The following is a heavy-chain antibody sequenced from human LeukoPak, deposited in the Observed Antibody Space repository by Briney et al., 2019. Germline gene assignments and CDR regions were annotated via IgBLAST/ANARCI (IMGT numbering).Heavy chain of an antibody. CDR2: IYYSGST. CDR3: ARQPSSGYWIFGYFDY. J-gene: IGHJ4*02. V-gene: IGHV4-39*01. CDR1: GGSISSSSYY. Sequence: KTSETLSLTCTASGGSISSSSYYWGWIRQPPGKGLEWIGSIYYSGSTYYNPSLKSRVTISVDTSKNQFSLKLSSVTAADTAVYYCARQPSSGYWIFGYFDYWGQGTLVTVSS. D-gene: IGHD6-13*01.